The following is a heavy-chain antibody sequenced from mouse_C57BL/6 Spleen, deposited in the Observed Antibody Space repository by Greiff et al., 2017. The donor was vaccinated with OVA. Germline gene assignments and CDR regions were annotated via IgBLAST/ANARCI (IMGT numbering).Heavy chain of an antibody. Sequence: EVQGVESGGDLVKPGGSLKLSCAASGFTFSSYGMSWVRQTPDKRLEWVATISSGGSYTYYPDSVKGRFTISRDNAKNTLYLQMSSLKSEDTAMYYCAGDYYGSSSIDYWGQGTTLTVSS. J-gene: IGHJ2*01. CDR3: AGDYYGSSSIDY. V-gene: IGHV5-6*01. CDR2: ISSGGSYT. D-gene: IGHD1-1*01. CDR1: GFTFSSYG.